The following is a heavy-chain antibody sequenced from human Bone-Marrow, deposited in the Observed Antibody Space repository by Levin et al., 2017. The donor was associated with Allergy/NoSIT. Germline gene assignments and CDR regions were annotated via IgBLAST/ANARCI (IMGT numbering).Heavy chain of an antibody. CDR2: IKGKSDGETT. V-gene: IGHV3-15*01. CDR1: FFPFLSSF. Sequence: SLLLFFLSSFFPFLSSFLSWVRQAPGEGLEWVGRIKGKSDGETTEYAAPVEGRFSLSRDDSRNTVYLQMNSLKIEDSAVYYCTTTMIHNYWGQATQVTVSS. CDR3: TTTMIHNY. D-gene: IGHD3-22*01. J-gene: IGHJ4*02.